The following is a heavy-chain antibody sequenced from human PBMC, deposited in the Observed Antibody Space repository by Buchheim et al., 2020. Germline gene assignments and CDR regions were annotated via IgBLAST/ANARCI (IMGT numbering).Heavy chain of an antibody. V-gene: IGHV4-34*01. D-gene: IGHD2-15*01. CDR1: GGSFSGYY. J-gene: IGHJ5*02. Sequence: QVQLQQWGAGLLKPSETLSLTCAVYGGSFSGYYWSWIRQPPGKGLEWIGEINHSGSTNYNPSLKSRVTISVDRSKNQFSLKLSSVTAADTAVYYCARGGEENCSGGSCYSGGDWFDPWGQGTL. CDR3: ARGGEENCSGGSCYSGGDWFDP. CDR2: INHSGST.